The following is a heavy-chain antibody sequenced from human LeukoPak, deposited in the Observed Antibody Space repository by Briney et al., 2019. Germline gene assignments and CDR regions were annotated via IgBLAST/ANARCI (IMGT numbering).Heavy chain of an antibody. CDR2: TFYSGST. CDR1: GGSISSGDYY. Sequence: SETLSLTCTVSGGSISSGDYYWSWIRHPPGKGLEWIGYTFYSGSTYYNPSLKSRVTISVDTSKNPFSLKLTSVTAADTAVYYCARPYYYDSRIDPWGQGTLVSVSS. CDR3: ARPYYYDSRIDP. J-gene: IGHJ5*02. D-gene: IGHD3-22*01. V-gene: IGHV4-30-4*01.